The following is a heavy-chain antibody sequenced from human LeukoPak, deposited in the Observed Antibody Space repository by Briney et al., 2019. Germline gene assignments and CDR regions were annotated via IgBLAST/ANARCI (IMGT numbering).Heavy chain of an antibody. CDR1: GFTFSSYW. CDR3: ARASSGYYYDAFDI. CDR2: IKQDGSEK. D-gene: IGHD3-22*01. V-gene: IGHV3-7*01. J-gene: IGHJ3*02. Sequence: GGSLRLSCAASGFTFSSYWMSWVRQAPGKGLEWVANIKQDGSEKYYVDSVKGRFTISRDNAKNSLYLQMNSLRAEDTAVYYCARASSGYYYDAFDIWGQGTMVTVSS.